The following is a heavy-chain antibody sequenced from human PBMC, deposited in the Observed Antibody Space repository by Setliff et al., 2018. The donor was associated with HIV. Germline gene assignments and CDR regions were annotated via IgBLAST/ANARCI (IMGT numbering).Heavy chain of an antibody. Sequence: SETLSLTCTVSGGSISSGGYYWSWIRQPAGKGLEWIGRIYTSGSTKYNPSLKSRLTISVDTSKNQFSLKLRSVTAADTGVYYCARHKDPPGSRWIFYYYYMDLWGGGTTVTVSS. V-gene: IGHV4-61*02. CDR1: GGSISSGGYY. CDR2: IYTSGST. CDR3: ARHKDPPGSRWIFYYYYMDL. J-gene: IGHJ6*03. D-gene: IGHD6-13*01.